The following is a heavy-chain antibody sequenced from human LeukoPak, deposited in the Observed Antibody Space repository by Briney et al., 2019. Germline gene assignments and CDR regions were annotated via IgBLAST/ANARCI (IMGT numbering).Heavy chain of an antibody. CDR1: GFTFSSYW. CDR2: IKQDGSEK. Sequence: GGSLRLSCAASGFTFSSYWMSWVRQAPGKGLEWVANIKQDGSEKYYVDSVKGRFTISRDNAKNSLYLQMNSLRAEDTAVYCCARGRGGKYGKYYFDYWGQGTLVTVSS. V-gene: IGHV3-7*01. J-gene: IGHJ4*02. D-gene: IGHD3-16*01. CDR3: ARGRGGKYGKYYFDY.